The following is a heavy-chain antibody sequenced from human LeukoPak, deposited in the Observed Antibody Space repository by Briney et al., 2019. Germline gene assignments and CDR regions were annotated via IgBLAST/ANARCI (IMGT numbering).Heavy chain of an antibody. D-gene: IGHD5-24*01. V-gene: IGHV4-59*12. J-gene: IGHJ6*02. CDR2: IYYRGST. CDR3: ARADGYGLDV. CDR1: GDSISSYY. Sequence: SETLSLTCTVSGDSISSYYWTWMRQPPGKGVEWIGYIYYRGSTNYNPSLKSRSTISVDTSKNQFSLKLSSVTAADTAVYYCARADGYGLDVWGRGTTVIVSS.